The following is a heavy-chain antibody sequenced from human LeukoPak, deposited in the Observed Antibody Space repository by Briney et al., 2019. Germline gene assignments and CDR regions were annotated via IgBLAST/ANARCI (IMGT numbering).Heavy chain of an antibody. J-gene: IGHJ4*02. CDR3: ARVGIAVAGTHDGEIDY. D-gene: IGHD6-19*01. CDR2: IIPIFGTA. CDR1: GGTFSSYA. Sequence: ASVKVSCKASGGTFSSYAISWVRQAPGQGLEWMGRIIPIFGTANYAQKFQGRVTITTDESTSTAYMELSSLRSEDTAVYYCARVGIAVAGTHDGEIDYWGQGTLVTVSS. V-gene: IGHV1-69*05.